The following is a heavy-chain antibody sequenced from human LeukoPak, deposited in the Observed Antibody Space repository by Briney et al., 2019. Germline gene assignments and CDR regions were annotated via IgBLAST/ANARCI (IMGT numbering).Heavy chain of an antibody. J-gene: IGHJ4*02. V-gene: IGHV1-18*01. CDR3: ARRAYDFWSGYRFDY. Sequence: GASVKVSCKASGYTFTSYGISWVRQAPGQGLEWMGWISAYNGNTDYAQKLQGRVTMTTDTSTSTAYMELRSLRSDDTAVYYCARRAYDFWSGYRFDYWGQGTLVTVSS. CDR1: GYTFTSYG. CDR2: ISAYNGNT. D-gene: IGHD3-3*01.